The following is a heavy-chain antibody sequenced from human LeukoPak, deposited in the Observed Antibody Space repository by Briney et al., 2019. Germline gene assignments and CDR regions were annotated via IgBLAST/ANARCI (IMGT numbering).Heavy chain of an antibody. J-gene: IGHJ6*03. CDR1: GRSISSSSYY. CDR3: ARHRGDYVNSAHTPLFYYYYMDV. V-gene: IGHV4-39*01. Sequence: SDTLSLTCTVSGRSISSSSYYWRWIRQPPGKGLEWIGSIYYSESTHYNPSLKSRVPISVHTSKNQFSLKLRSVTGADTSVHSCARHRGDYVNSAHTPLFYYYYMDVSGKGTTVTVSS. D-gene: IGHD4-11*01. CDR2: IYYSEST.